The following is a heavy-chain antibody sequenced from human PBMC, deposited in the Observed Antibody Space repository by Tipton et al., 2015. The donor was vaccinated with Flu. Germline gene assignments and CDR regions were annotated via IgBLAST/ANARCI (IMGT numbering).Heavy chain of an antibody. CDR3: ARLAGDSSGYPDAFDI. Sequence: VQLVQSGAEVKKPGESLRISCKGSGYSFTSYWISWVRQMSGKGLEWMGRIDPSDSYTNYSPSFQGHVTISADKSISTAYLQWSSLKASDTAMYYCARLAGDSSGYPDAFDIWGQGTMVTVSS. V-gene: IGHV5-10-1*01. D-gene: IGHD3-22*01. J-gene: IGHJ3*02. CDR1: GYSFTSYW. CDR2: IDPSDSYT.